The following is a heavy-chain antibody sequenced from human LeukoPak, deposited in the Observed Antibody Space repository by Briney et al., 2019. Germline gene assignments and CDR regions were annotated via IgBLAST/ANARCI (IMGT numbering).Heavy chain of an antibody. D-gene: IGHD4-11*01. CDR3: ARVEEGIDYINHVGYYYYYMDV. V-gene: IGHV3-7*01. CDR1: GFTFRNYW. CDR2: IKQDGSEK. Sequence: PGGSLRLSCTDSGFTFRNYWMTWVRQAPGKGLEWVANIKQDGSEKYYVDSVKGRFTISRDNAKNSLYLQMNSLRAEDTAVYYCARVEEGIDYINHVGYYYYYMDVWGKGTTVTVSS. J-gene: IGHJ6*03.